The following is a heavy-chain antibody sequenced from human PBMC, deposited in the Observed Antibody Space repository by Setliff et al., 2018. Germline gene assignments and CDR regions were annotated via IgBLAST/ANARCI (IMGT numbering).Heavy chain of an antibody. CDR1: GYRLIEVS. CDR3: ATLASGGFWSGYLNDY. J-gene: IGHJ4*02. Sequence: ASVKVSCKVSGYRLIEVSMHWVRQAPGKGLEWMGGFDPEDEETIYAQKFQGRVTMTEDTSTDTAYMELSSLKSEDTAVYYCATLASGGFWSGYLNDYWGQGTLVTVSS. V-gene: IGHV1-24*01. CDR2: FDPEDEET. D-gene: IGHD3-3*01.